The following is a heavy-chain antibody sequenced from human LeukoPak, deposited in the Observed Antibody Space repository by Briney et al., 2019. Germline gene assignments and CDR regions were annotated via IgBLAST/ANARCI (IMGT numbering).Heavy chain of an antibody. D-gene: IGHD2-21*02. Sequence: SETLSLTCTVSGGSISSSSYYWGWIRQPPGKGLEWIGSIYYSGSTYYNPSLKSRVTISVDTSKNQFSLKLSSVTAADTAVYYCARVFYCGGDCYSWYFDYWGQGTLVTVSS. CDR1: GGSISSSSYY. J-gene: IGHJ4*02. CDR3: ARVFYCGGDCYSWYFDY. CDR2: IYYSGST. V-gene: IGHV4-39*01.